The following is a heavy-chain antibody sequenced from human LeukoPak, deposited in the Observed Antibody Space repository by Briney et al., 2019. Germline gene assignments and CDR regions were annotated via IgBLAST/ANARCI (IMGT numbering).Heavy chain of an antibody. CDR1: GGSISARGYN. CDR3: ARRSSYMDV. D-gene: IGHD3-10*01. Sequence: SETLSLTCSVSGGSISARGYNWGWVRQPPGQGLEWIGNIDDSGTTHYFPSLKSRVTISRDTPSNHFSLKLTSVTAADTAVYYCARRSSYMDVWGKGTTVTVSS. J-gene: IGHJ6*03. CDR2: IDDSGTT. V-gene: IGHV4-39*07.